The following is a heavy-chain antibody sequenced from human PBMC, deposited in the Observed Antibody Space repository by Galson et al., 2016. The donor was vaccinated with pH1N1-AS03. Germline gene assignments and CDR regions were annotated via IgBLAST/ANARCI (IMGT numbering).Heavy chain of an antibody. Sequence: SVKVSCKASGGTFSRSTISWVRQAPGHGLEWMGRIIPIFNTINYAQKLRGRVTMTVDESTSTAYLDLSSLRYADSAIYYCCVSVTPSSFTDAFPIWGQGTTVSVSS. CDR2: IIPIFNTI. J-gene: IGHJ3*02. D-gene: IGHD5-18*01. V-gene: IGHV1-69*13. CDR1: GGTFSRST. CDR3: CVSVTPSSFTDAFPI.